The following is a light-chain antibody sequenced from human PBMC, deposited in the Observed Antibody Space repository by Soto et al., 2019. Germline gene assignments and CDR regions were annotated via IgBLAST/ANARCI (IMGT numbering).Light chain of an antibody. CDR2: AAS. V-gene: IGKV1-9*01. CDR1: QGISSH. J-gene: IGKJ4*01. Sequence: DIQMTQSPSTLSASVGDRVTITCRASQGISSHLAWYQQKLGKAPKLLIYAASTLQSGVPSRFSGSGSGTDFTLTISSLQPEDFATYYCQQLNSYPLTFGGGTKVDIK. CDR3: QQLNSYPLT.